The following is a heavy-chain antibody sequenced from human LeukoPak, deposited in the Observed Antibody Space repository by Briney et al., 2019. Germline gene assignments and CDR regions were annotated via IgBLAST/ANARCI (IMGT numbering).Heavy chain of an antibody. V-gene: IGHV1-18*01. CDR1: GYTFTSYG. J-gene: IGHJ4*02. Sequence: ASVKVSCKASGYTFTSYGISWVRQAPGQGLEWMGWISAYNGNTNYAQKLQGRVTMTTDTSTSTAYMELRSLRSDDTAVYYCARGGLLYWWCMLSEACVGSSSWYNQETNFDYWGQGTLVTVSS. CDR3: ARGGLLYWWCMLSEACVGSSSWYNQETNFDY. D-gene: IGHD2-8*02. CDR2: ISAYNGNT.